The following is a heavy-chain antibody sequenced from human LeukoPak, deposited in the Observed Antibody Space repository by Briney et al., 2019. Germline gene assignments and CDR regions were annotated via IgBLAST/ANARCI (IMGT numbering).Heavy chain of an antibody. CDR2: ISYDGSNK. CDR1: GFTFSSYA. J-gene: IGHJ6*02. V-gene: IGHV3-30-3*01. Sequence: GGSLRLSCAASGFTFSSYAMHWVRQAPGKGLEWVAVISYDGSNKYYADSVKGRFTISRDNSKNTLYLQMNSLRAEDTAVYYCARRSSSGYYYGTDVWGQGTTVTVSS. CDR3: ARRSSSGYYYGTDV. D-gene: IGHD6-13*01.